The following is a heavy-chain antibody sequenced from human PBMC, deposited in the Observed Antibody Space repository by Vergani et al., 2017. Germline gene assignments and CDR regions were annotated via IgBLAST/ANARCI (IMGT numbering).Heavy chain of an antibody. V-gene: IGHV3-23*01. J-gene: IGHJ6*02. Sequence: EVQLLESGGGFVQPGGSLRLSCVASGFTFRSYAMSWVRQAPGKGLEWVSDVSSTGGRTYYADSVKGRFTVSRDNSKSTVYLQMNSLTAAYTAVYYCARDRYYLGSGSYPYFYYYGLDVWGQGTAVTVSS. CDR1: GFTFRSYA. CDR2: VSSTGGRT. D-gene: IGHD3-10*01. CDR3: ARDRYYLGSGSYPYFYYYGLDV.